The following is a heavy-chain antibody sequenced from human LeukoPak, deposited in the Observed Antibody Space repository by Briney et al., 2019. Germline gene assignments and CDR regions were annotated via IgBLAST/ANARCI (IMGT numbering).Heavy chain of an antibody. Sequence: GGSLRLSCTISGFTFSSYWMHWVRQAPGKGLVWVSRINLEGSSTNYADSVKGRFSISRDNAKNTLYLQMNSLRAEDTALYYCARDPIGYSYIDYWGQGTLVTVSS. J-gene: IGHJ4*02. CDR3: ARDPIGYSYIDY. V-gene: IGHV3-74*01. CDR2: INLEGSST. D-gene: IGHD5-18*01. CDR1: GFTFSSYW.